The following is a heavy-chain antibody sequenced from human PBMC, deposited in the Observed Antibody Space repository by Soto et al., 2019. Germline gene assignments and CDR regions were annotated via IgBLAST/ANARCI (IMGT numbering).Heavy chain of an antibody. D-gene: IGHD2-15*01. Sequence: ASVKGACKAAGYTFTGYYMHLVRQAPGQGLEWMGWINPNSGGTNYAQKFQGWVTMTRDTSISTAYMELSRLRSDDTAVYYCARDCLSVSETGSYYYGMDVWGQGTTVTV. CDR3: ARDCLSVSETGSYYYGMDV. CDR2: INPNSGGT. J-gene: IGHJ6*02. V-gene: IGHV1-2*04. CDR1: GYTFTGYY.